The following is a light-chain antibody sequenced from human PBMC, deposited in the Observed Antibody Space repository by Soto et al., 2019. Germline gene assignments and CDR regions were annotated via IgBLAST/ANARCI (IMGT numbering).Light chain of an antibody. CDR1: NIGSKS. CDR2: YEI. CDR3: HVWDSDRDHPV. V-gene: IGLV3-21*04. J-gene: IGLJ2*01. Sequence: SYELTQPPSVSVAPGQTASINCGGNNIGSKSVHWYQQKSGQAPVLVIYYEIDRPSGIPERLSGSNFGNTATLTISRVEAGDEANYYCHVWDSDRDHPVFGGGTKLTVL.